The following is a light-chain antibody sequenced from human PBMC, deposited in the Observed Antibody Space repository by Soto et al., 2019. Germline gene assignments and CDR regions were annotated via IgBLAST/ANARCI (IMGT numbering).Light chain of an antibody. CDR2: EVS. J-gene: IGLJ2*01. Sequence: QSVLTQPASVSGSPGQSITISCTGTSSDVGGYNYVSWYQQHPGKAPKLIIYEVSNRPSGVSNRFSGSKSGNTPSLTISGLQAEDEADYYCSSYTSSSTRVVGGGTKVTVL. V-gene: IGLV2-14*01. CDR3: SSYTSSSTRV. CDR1: SSDVGGYNY.